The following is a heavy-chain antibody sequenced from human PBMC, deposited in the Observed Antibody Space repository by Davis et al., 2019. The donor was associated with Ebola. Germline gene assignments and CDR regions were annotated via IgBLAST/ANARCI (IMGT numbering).Heavy chain of an antibody. D-gene: IGHD2-15*01. CDR2: FDPEDGER. CDR3: ARDEILYSTRVSGPLDS. V-gene: IGHV1-24*01. Sequence: ASVKVSCKVSEYTLNELSIHWVRQAPGKGLEWMGRFDPEDGERIYAQKFQGRVTMTRNTSISTAYMELSSLRSEDTAVYYCARDEILYSTRVSGPLDSWGQGTLVTVSS. CDR1: EYTLNELS. J-gene: IGHJ5*02.